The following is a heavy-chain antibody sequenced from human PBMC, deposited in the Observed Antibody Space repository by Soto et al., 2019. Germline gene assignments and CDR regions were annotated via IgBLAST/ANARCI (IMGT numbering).Heavy chain of an antibody. V-gene: IGHV3-21*01. CDR1: GFIFRSYA. CDR3: AREVVPAADFDY. Sequence: GGSLRLSCAASGFIFRSYALSWVRQAPGKGLEWVAVISSSSYIYYADSVKGRFTISRDNAKNSLYLQMNSLRAEDTAVYYCAREVVPAADFDYWGQGTLVTVSS. D-gene: IGHD2-2*01. CDR2: ISSSSYI. J-gene: IGHJ4*02.